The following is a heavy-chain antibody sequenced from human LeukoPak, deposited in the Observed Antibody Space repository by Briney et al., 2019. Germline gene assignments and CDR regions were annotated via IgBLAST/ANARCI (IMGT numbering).Heavy chain of an antibody. D-gene: IGHD2-15*01. CDR1: GGTFSSYA. V-gene: IGHV1-69*13. CDR2: IIPIFGTA. Sequence: SVKVSCKASGGTFSSYAISWVRQAPGQGLEWMGGIIPIFGTANYAQKFQGRVTITADESTSTAYMELSSLRSEDTAVYYCARDAAKINCSGGSCYLYGMDVWGQGTTVTVSS. J-gene: IGHJ6*02. CDR3: ARDAAKINCSGGSCYLYGMDV.